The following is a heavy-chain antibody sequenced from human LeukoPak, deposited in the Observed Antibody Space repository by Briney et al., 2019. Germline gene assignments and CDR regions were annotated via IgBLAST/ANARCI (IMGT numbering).Heavy chain of an antibody. Sequence: SETLSLTCTVSGGSISSGGYYWSWIRPHPGKGLEWVGYIDYSGSTYYNPSLKSRLTISMDTSKNQFSLRLSSVTAADTAVYYCARDPGKDGYNYSFDYWGQGTLVTVSS. CDR3: ARDPGKDGYNYSFDY. J-gene: IGHJ4*02. D-gene: IGHD5-24*01. V-gene: IGHV4-31*03. CDR2: IDYSGST. CDR1: GGSISSGGYY.